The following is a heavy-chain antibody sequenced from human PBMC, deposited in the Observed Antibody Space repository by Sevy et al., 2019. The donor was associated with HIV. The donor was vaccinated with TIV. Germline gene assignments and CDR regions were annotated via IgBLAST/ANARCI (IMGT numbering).Heavy chain of an antibody. D-gene: IGHD1-1*01. CDR2: IYHSGSA. Sequence: SETLSLTCTVSGGSMTSSYWNWIRQPLGKGLEWIGYIYHSGSAKYNPSLKSRVTISVDTSKRQFSLKLTSVTAAYTAVYYCARGYALRIHYGMDVWGQGTTVTVSS. J-gene: IGHJ6*02. CDR1: GGSMTSSY. V-gene: IGHV4-59*01. CDR3: ARGYALRIHYGMDV.